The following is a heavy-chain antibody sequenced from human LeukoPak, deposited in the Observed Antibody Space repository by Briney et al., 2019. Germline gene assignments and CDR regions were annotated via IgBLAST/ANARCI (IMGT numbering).Heavy chain of an antibody. V-gene: IGHV3-48*03. CDR3: ARVWMLAAAGTLDY. CDR2: ISSSGSTI. D-gene: IGHD6-13*01. J-gene: IGHJ4*02. Sequence: GGSLRLSCAASGFTFSSYEMNWVRQAPGKGLEWVSYISSSGSTIHYADSVKGRFTISRDNAKNSLYLQMNSLRAEDTAVYYCARVWMLAAAGTLDYWGQGTLVTVSS. CDR1: GFTFSSYE.